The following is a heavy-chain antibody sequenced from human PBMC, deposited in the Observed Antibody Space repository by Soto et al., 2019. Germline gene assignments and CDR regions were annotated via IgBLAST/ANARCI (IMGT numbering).Heavy chain of an antibody. Sequence: ASVKVSCKASGYTFTSYAMHWVRQAPGQRLEWMGWINAGNGNTKYSQKFQGRVTITRDTSASTAYMELSSLRSEDTAVYYCARDRSYYDSSGPDYWGQGTLVTVSS. CDR1: GYTFTSYA. CDR3: ARDRSYYDSSGPDY. D-gene: IGHD3-22*01. V-gene: IGHV1-3*01. CDR2: INAGNGNT. J-gene: IGHJ4*02.